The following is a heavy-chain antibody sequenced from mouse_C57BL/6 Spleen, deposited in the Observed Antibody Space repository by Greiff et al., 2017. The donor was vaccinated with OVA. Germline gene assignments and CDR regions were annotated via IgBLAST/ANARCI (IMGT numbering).Heavy chain of an antibody. CDR1: GFNIKDDY. Sequence: EVKLMESGAELVRPGASVKLSCTASGFNIKDDYMHWVKQRPEQGLEWIGWIDPENGDTESASKFQGKATITADTSSNTAYLQLSSLTSEDTAVYYCTTGYGSSYGYWGQGTTLTVSS. J-gene: IGHJ2*01. CDR3: TTGYGSSYGY. CDR2: IDPENGDT. D-gene: IGHD1-1*01. V-gene: IGHV14-4*01.